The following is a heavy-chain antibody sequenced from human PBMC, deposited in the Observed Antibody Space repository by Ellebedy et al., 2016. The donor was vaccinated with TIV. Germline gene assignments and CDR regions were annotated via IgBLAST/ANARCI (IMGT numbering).Heavy chain of an antibody. CDR2: ISSNGGST. J-gene: IGHJ6*02. Sequence: GESLKISCAASGFTFSSYAMHWVRQAPGKGLEYVSAISSNGGSTYYANSVKGRFTISRDNSKNTLYLQMGSLRSEDTAVYYCAREEAALDSYYYGMDVWGQGTTVTVSS. D-gene: IGHD6-13*01. CDR1: GFTFSSYA. CDR3: AREEAALDSYYYGMDV. V-gene: IGHV3-64*01.